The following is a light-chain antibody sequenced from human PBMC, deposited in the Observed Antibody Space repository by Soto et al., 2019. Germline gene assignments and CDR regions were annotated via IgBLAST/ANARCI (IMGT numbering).Light chain of an antibody. V-gene: IGKV3-20*01. Sequence: EIVLTQSPGTLSLSPGQRATLSCRASESISRDYLAWYQQRLGQAPRLLIYGASSGATGIPDRFSGSGSGTDFTLTISRLEPEDFAIYCYQQYGGVPYTFGQGTKLEIK. CDR1: ESISRDY. CDR2: GAS. CDR3: QQYGGVPYT. J-gene: IGKJ2*01.